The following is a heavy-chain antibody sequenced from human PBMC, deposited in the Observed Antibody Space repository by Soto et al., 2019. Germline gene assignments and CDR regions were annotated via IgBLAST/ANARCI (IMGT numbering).Heavy chain of an antibody. V-gene: IGHV3-7*01. CDR1: GFTFSRYW. CDR3: ARGYSDSIWRSYPLVY. D-gene: IGHD3-16*02. CDR2: IKQDGSEK. Sequence: GGSLRLSCAASGFTFSRYWMSWVRQAPGKGLEWVANIKQDGSEKYYVDSVKGRFTISRDNAKNSLYLEMNSLRAEDTAVYYCARGYSDSIWRSYPLVYWGQGTLVTVSS. J-gene: IGHJ4*02.